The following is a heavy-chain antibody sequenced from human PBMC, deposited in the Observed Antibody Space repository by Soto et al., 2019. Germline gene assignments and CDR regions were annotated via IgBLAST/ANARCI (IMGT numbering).Heavy chain of an antibody. CDR2: INAGNGNT. Sequence: GASVKVSCKASGYTFTSYAMHWVRQAPGQRLEWMGWINAGNGNTRYSQKFQGRVTITRDTSASTAYMELSSLRSEDTAVYYCARTREAYADAFDIWGQGTMVTVSS. V-gene: IGHV1-3*01. CDR3: ARTREAYADAFDI. J-gene: IGHJ3*02. D-gene: IGHD4-17*01. CDR1: GYTFTSYA.